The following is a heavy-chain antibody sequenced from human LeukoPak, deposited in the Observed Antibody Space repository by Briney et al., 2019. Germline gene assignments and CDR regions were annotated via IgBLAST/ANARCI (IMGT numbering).Heavy chain of an antibody. CDR2: ISFSGDTI. Sequence: PGGSLRLSCAASGLAFSNYEMNWVRQAPGKGLEWVSYISFSGDTIHYADSAQGRFTLSRDNAKNSVYLQMNRLRVDDTAVYYCASRQPYGGYDYWGQGALVTVSS. D-gene: IGHD5-12*01. CDR1: GLAFSNYE. V-gene: IGHV3-48*03. CDR3: ASRQPYGGYDY. J-gene: IGHJ4*02.